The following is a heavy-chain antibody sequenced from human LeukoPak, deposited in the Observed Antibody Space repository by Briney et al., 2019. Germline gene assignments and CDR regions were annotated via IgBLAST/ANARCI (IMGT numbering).Heavy chain of an antibody. Sequence: ASVKVSCKASGYTFTSYGISWVRQAPGQGLEWMGWISAYNGNTNYAQKLQGRVTMTTDTSTSTAYMELRSLRSDDTAVYYCAREAPYGSSWGNWFDPWGQGTLVTVSS. D-gene: IGHD6-13*01. CDR3: AREAPYGSSWGNWFDP. V-gene: IGHV1-18*01. CDR1: GYTFTSYG. CDR2: ISAYNGNT. J-gene: IGHJ5*02.